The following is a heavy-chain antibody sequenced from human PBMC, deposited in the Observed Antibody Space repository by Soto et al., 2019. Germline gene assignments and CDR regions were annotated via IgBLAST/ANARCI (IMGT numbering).Heavy chain of an antibody. V-gene: IGHV3-23*01. CDR1: GFTFGNYV. Sequence: QMLESGGGLVQPGGSLRLSCAASGFTFGNYVVTWVRQAPGRGLEWVSAISASGGGTFYADSVRGRFIISRDNYKNTLYLEMNSLRAEDTALYFCAKDPNGDYLGAFDCWGRGTMVIVSS. CDR2: ISASGGGT. J-gene: IGHJ3*01. D-gene: IGHD4-17*01. CDR3: AKDPNGDYLGAFDC.